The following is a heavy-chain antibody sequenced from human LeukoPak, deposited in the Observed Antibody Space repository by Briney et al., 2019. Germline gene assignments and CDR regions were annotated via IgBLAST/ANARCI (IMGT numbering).Heavy chain of an antibody. CDR1: GGSFSGYY. CDR2: INHSGST. J-gene: IGHJ4*02. D-gene: IGHD6-19*01. Sequence: SETLSLTCAVYGGSFSGYYWSWIRQPPGKGLEWIGEINHSGSTNYNPSLKSRVTISVDTSKNQFSLKLSSVTAADTAVYYCAGDGGWPSFDYWGQGTLVTVSS. V-gene: IGHV4-34*01. CDR3: AGDGGWPSFDY.